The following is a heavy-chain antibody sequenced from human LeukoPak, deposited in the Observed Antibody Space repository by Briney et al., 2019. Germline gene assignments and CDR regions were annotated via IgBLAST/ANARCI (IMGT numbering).Heavy chain of an antibody. CDR3: AKSGTIFGVVIPFDY. J-gene: IGHJ4*02. V-gene: IGHV3-11*01. Sequence: GGSLRLSCAASGFTFSDYYMTWIRQAPGKGLEWVSYISSSGNTIYYADSVKGRFTISRDNAKNSLYLQMNSLRAEDTAVYYCAKSGTIFGVVIPFDYWSQGTLVTVSS. D-gene: IGHD3-3*01. CDR2: ISSSGNTI. CDR1: GFTFSDYY.